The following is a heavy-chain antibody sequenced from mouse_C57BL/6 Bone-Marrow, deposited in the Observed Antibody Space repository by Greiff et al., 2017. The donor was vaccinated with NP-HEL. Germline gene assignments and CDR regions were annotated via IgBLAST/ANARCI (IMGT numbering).Heavy chain of an antibody. V-gene: IGHV2-2*01. Sequence: VKLMESGPGLVQPSQSLSITCTVSGFSLTSYGVHWVRQSPGKGLEWLGVIWSGGSTDYNAAFISSLSISKENPKRQVCFKMNCQQADDTAIKYCAYYYSNYGYFGVWGTGTTVTVSS. J-gene: IGHJ1*03. CDR2: IWSGGST. D-gene: IGHD2-5*01. CDR1: GFSLTSYG. CDR3: AYYYSNYGYFGV.